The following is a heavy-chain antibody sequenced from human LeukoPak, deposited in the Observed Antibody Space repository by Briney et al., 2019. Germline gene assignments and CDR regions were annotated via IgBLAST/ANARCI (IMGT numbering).Heavy chain of an antibody. CDR2: ISSSGSTI. CDR1: GFTFSSYE. V-gene: IGHV3-48*03. D-gene: IGHD3-16*02. CDR3: AIGGLYDYVWGSYRYKSAFDI. J-gene: IGHJ3*02. Sequence: GVSLRLCCAASGFTFSSYEMNSVRQAPGKGLEWVSYISSSGSTIYYADSVKGRFTISRDNAKNSLSLQMNSLRAEDTAVYYCAIGGLYDYVWGSYRYKSAFDIWGQGTMVTVSS.